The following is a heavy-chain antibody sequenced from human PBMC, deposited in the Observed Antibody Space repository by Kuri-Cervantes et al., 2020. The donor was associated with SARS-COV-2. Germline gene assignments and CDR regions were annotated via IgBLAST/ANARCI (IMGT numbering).Heavy chain of an antibody. CDR3: AKDRVVVVPAAIAGYMDV. D-gene: IGHD2-2*01. J-gene: IGHJ6*03. V-gene: IGHV3-11*04. Sequence: GGSLRLSCTASGFIFSDYYMTWIRQAPGKGLEWVSNIGPSGTTKYYADSVKGRFTISRDNSKNTLYLQMNSLRAEDTAVYYCAKDRVVVVPAAIAGYMDVWGKGTTVTVSS. CDR1: GFIFSDYY. CDR2: IGPSGTTK.